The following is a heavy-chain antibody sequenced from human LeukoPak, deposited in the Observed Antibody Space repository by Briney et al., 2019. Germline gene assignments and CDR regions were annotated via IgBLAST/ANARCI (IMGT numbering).Heavy chain of an antibody. CDR2: IYYSGST. J-gene: IGHJ4*02. D-gene: IGHD6-19*01. V-gene: IGHV4-39*01. CDR3: ARLGSSGWLWAY. Sequence: SETLSLTCTVSGGSISSSSYYWGWIRQPPGKGLEWIGSIYYSGSTYYNPSLQSRVTISVDTSKNQFSLKLNSVTAADTAVYYCARLGSSGWLWAYWGQGTLVTV. CDR1: GGSISSSSYY.